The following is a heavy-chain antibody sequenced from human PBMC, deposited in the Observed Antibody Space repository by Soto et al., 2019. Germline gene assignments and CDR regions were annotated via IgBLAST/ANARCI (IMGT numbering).Heavy chain of an antibody. CDR1: GYTFTSYG. Sequence: GASVKVSCKASGYTFTSYGISWVRQAPGQGLEWMGWINAYNGNTNYAQKLQGRVTMTTDTSTSTAYMELRSLGSEDTAGYYCARDVGYGLIDYWGEGTLVTVSS. CDR2: INAYNGNT. D-gene: IGHD5-18*01. CDR3: ARDVGYGLIDY. V-gene: IGHV1-18*01. J-gene: IGHJ4*02.